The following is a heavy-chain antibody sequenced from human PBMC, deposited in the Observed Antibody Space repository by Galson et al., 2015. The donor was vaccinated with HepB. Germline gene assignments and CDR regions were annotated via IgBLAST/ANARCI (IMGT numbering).Heavy chain of an antibody. D-gene: IGHD4-23*01. Sequence: ETLSLTCTVSGGSISSSSFQWGWIRQPPGKGLEWIGSIYYSGSTYYNPSLKSRVTISVDTPKKQFSLKLSSVTAADTAVYYCAAGGIYWYFDLWGRGTLVTVSS. CDR2: IYYSGST. V-gene: IGHV4-39*01. CDR3: AAGGIYWYFDL. J-gene: IGHJ2*01. CDR1: GGSISSSSFQ.